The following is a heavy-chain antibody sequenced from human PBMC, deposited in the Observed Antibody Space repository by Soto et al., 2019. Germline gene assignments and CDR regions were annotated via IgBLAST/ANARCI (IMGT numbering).Heavy chain of an antibody. Sequence: GGSLRLSCAASGFNFDIYAFHWVRQSPGKGLEWLSVISYHGREIHYADSVKGRFTISRDKSRNTIYLQMNSLTYEDTAVYYCASDPVAVTGSFVDYWGQGTLVTVSS. V-gene: IGHV3-30-3*01. D-gene: IGHD3-9*01. CDR1: GFNFDIYA. CDR3: ASDPVAVTGSFVDY. CDR2: ISYHGREI. J-gene: IGHJ4*02.